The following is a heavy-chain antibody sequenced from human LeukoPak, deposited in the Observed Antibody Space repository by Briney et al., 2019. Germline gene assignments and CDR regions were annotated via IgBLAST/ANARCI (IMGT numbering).Heavy chain of an antibody. D-gene: IGHD5-18*01. J-gene: IGHJ5*02. CDR3: ARVVGGYSYGS. CDR2: IIPIFGTA. Sequence: SVKVSCKASGGTFSSYAISWVRQAPGQGLEWMGGIIPIFGTASYAQKFQGRVTITADKSTSTAYMELSSLRSEDTAVYYCARVVGGYSYGSWGQGTLVTVSS. CDR1: GGTFSSYA. V-gene: IGHV1-69*06.